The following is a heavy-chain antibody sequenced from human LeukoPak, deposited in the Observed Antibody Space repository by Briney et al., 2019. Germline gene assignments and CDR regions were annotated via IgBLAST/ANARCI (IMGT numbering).Heavy chain of an antibody. CDR3: ARRVVDTAMDNLDY. D-gene: IGHD5-18*01. J-gene: IGHJ4*02. V-gene: IGHV4-59*08. Sequence: PSETLSLTCTVSGGSISSYYWSWVRQPPGKGLEWIGYIYYSGSTNYNPSLKSRVTISVDTSKNQFSLKLSSVTAADTAVYYCARRVVDTAMDNLDYWGQGTLVTVSS. CDR2: IYYSGST. CDR1: GGSISSYY.